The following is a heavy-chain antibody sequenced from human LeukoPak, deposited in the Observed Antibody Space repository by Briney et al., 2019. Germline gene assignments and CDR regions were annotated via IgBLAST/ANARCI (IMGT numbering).Heavy chain of an antibody. J-gene: IGHJ6*02. CDR3: ARDPIVVVPAAYYYYYGMDV. D-gene: IGHD2-2*01. V-gene: IGHV3-7*01. CDR1: GFTFSSYW. Sequence: PGGSLRLSCAASGFTFSSYWMSWVRQAPGKGLEWAANIKQDGSEKYYVDSVKGRFTISRDNAKNSLYLQMNSLRAEDTAVYYCARDPIVVVPAAYYYYYGMDVWGQGTTVTVSS. CDR2: IKQDGSEK.